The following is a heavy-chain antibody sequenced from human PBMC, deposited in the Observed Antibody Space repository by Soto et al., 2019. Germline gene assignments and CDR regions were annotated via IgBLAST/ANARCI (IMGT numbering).Heavy chain of an antibody. CDR2: INPYSGGT. CDR1: GYTFTASY. D-gene: IGHD2-21*01. CDR3: ARPKYGETYFDS. V-gene: IGHV1-2*02. J-gene: IGHJ4*02. Sequence: ASVKVSCKASGYTFTASYIHWLRQAPGQSLEWMGWINPYSGGTHFARKFQDRVTMARDTSVSTAYMELSSLKSDDTAVYYCARPKYGETYFDSWGQGTVVTVSS.